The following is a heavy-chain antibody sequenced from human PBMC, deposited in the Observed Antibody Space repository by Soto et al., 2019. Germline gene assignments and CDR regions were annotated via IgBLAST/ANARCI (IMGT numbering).Heavy chain of an antibody. D-gene: IGHD2-2*01. V-gene: IGHV3-48*01. CDR3: ARGYCSSTISYIWDNGFDP. CDR1: GVTFITYS. Sequence: GGPLRLSCAASGVTFITYSMNWARQAPGKGLEWVSSISSSSTIYYADSVKGRFTISRDNVQNSLYLQMHSLRAEDTAVYYCARGYCSSTISYIWDNGFDPWGQGTLVTVSS. CDR2: ISSSSTI. J-gene: IGHJ5*02.